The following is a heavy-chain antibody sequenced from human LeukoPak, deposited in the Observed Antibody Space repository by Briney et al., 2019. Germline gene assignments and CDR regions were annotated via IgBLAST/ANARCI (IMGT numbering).Heavy chain of an antibody. CDR2: IILIFGTA. CDR3: ARVGGSSSWFCLDY. J-gene: IGHJ4*02. Sequence: ASVKVSCKASGGTFTSYAISWMRQAPGQGLEWMGGIILIFGTANYAQKFQGRVTITTDESTSTAYTELRSLRSEDTAVYYCARVGGSSSWFCLDYWGQGTLVTVSS. CDR1: GGTFTSYA. D-gene: IGHD6-13*01. V-gene: IGHV1-69*05.